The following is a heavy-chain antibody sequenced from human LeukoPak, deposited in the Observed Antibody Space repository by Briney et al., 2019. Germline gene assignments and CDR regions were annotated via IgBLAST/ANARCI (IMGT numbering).Heavy chain of an antibody. CDR1: GFTFSSYG. D-gene: IGHD4-17*01. V-gene: IGHV3-30*02. CDR3: ASVSNDYGDXVPCNY. Sequence: GGSLRLSCAASGFTFSSYGMHWVRQAPGKGLEWVAFIRYDGSNKYYADSVKGRFTISRDNSKNTLYLQMNSLRAEDTAVYYCASVSNDYGDXVPCNYXXQGTLVTVXS. CDR2: IRYDGSNK. J-gene: IGHJ4*02.